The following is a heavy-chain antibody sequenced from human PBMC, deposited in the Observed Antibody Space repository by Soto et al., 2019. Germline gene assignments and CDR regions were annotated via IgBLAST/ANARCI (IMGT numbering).Heavy chain of an antibody. CDR2: INPSGGST. V-gene: IGHV1-46*01. CDR3: ARAQPYCGGDCPPPVYYYYGMDV. Sequence: QVQLVQSGAEVKKPGASVKVSCKASGYTFTSYYMHWVRQAPGQGLEWMGIINPSGGSTSYAQKFQGRVTMTRDTSTSTVYMELSSLRSEDTAVYYCARAQPYCGGDCPPPVYYYYGMDVWGQGTTVTVSS. D-gene: IGHD2-21*02. CDR1: GYTFTSYY. J-gene: IGHJ6*02.